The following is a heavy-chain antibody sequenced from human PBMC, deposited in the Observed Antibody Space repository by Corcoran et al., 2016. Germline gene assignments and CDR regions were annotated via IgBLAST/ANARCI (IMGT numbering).Heavy chain of an antibody. D-gene: IGHD1-7*01. CDR3: ARDRGRMGSLELDNYHFGKDV. V-gene: IGHV3-30*03. J-gene: IGHJ6*02. CDR2: ISHDGSTK. Sequence: VKLVESGGGVVQPGRSLRLSCVVSGFTFSRYGIPWVRQAPVKGLEWVAVISHDGSTKYYADSVKGRFTISRDNSKNTLYLQMNSLTFEDTAVYYCARDRGRMGSLELDNYHFGKDVWGQGTTVTVSS. CDR1: GFTFSRYG.